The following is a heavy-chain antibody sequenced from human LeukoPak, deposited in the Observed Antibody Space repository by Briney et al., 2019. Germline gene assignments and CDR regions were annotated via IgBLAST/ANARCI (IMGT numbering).Heavy chain of an antibody. D-gene: IGHD1-26*01. CDR2: IYYSGST. CDR3: ARDTGATPFDY. V-gene: IGHV4-39*07. J-gene: IGHJ4*02. CDR1: GGSISSSSYY. Sequence: KPSETLSLTCTVSGGSISSSSYYWGWIRQPPGKGLEWIGSIYYSGSTYYNPSLKSRVTISVDTSKNQFSLKLSSVTAADTAVYYCARDTGATPFDYWGQGTLVTVSS.